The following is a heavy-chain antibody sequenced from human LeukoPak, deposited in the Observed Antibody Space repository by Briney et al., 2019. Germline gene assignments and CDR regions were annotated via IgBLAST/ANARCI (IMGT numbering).Heavy chain of an antibody. CDR2: IKAYNGNT. CDR3: ARDQAMGVLLWFGELDPGDYYGMDV. Sequence: ASVKVSCEASGYTVTSYGISWVRQAPGQGREWMGWIKAYNGNTNYAQKLQGRVTMTTDTSTSTAYMELRSLRSDDTAVYYCARDQAMGVLLWFGELDPGDYYGMDVWGQGTTVTVSS. CDR1: GYTVTSYG. D-gene: IGHD3-10*01. V-gene: IGHV1-18*01. J-gene: IGHJ6*02.